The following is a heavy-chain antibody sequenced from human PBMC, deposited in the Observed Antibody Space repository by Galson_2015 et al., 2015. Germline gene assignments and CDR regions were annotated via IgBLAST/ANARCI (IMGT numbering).Heavy chain of an antibody. D-gene: IGHD3-9*01. CDR2: ISYDGSNK. V-gene: IGHV3-30*03. Sequence: SLRLSCAASGFTFSSYGMHWVRQAPGKGLEWVAVISYDGSNKYYADSVKGRFTISRDNSKNTLYLQMNSLRAEDTAVYYCAREDDILTDFDYWGQGTLVTVSS. CDR1: GFTFSSYG. CDR3: AREDDILTDFDY. J-gene: IGHJ4*02.